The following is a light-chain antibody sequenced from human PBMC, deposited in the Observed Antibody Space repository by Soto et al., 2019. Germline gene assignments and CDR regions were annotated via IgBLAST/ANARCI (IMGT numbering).Light chain of an antibody. J-gene: IGKJ4*01. CDR2: GAS. Sequence: EIVLTQSPGTLSLSPGERATLSCRASQTVGKNYLAWYQRKPGQAPRLLIHGASSRATGIPDRFSGSGSGTDFALTISRLEPEDVAVFYCQQYAASPLTFGGGTKVDIE. CDR1: QTVGKNY. V-gene: IGKV3-20*01. CDR3: QQYAASPLT.